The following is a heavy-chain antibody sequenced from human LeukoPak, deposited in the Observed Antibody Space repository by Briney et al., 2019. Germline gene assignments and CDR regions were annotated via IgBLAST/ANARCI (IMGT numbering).Heavy chain of an antibody. Sequence: GGSLRLSCAASGFTFSSYGMHWVRQAPGKGLEWVAFIRYDGSNKYYADSVKGRFTISRDNSKNTLYLQMNSLRAEDTAVYYCAKGPERSSSLMGNAFDIWGQGTMVTVSS. CDR3: AKGPERSSSLMGNAFDI. D-gene: IGHD6-6*01. V-gene: IGHV3-30*02. CDR1: GFTFSSYG. J-gene: IGHJ3*02. CDR2: IRYDGSNK.